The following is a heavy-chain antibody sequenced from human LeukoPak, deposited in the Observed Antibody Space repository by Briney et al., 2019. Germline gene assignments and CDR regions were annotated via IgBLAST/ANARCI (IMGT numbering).Heavy chain of an antibody. Sequence: GGSLTLSCAASAFTFGSHDTIWVRQAPGRGLEWVSAIDRGGISTYYADSVEGRFTISRDNSKNTLYLQMNSLRAEDPALYYLAKDPSQAGAGWYFSVTWGQGTLVTVSS. D-gene: IGHD6-19*01. J-gene: IGHJ4*02. CDR3: AKDPSQAGAGWYFSVT. CDR2: IDRGGIST. CDR1: AFTFGSHD. V-gene: IGHV3-23*01.